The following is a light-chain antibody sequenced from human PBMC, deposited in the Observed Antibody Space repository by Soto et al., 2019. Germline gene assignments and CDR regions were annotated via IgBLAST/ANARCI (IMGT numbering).Light chain of an antibody. CDR3: QQFDSYPPT. Sequence: AIQLTQSPSSLSASVGDRVTISCRASQGLGSALAWYQQLPGRAPKLLIYDASSLKSGVPSRFSGSASGTDFTLTISSLQPEDLATYYCQQFDSYPPTFGGGTKVDIK. CDR2: DAS. V-gene: IGKV1-13*02. CDR1: QGLGSA. J-gene: IGKJ4*01.